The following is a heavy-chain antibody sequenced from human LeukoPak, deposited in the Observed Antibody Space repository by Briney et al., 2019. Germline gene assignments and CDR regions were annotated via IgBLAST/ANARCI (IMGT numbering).Heavy chain of an antibody. Sequence: GGSLRLSCAASGFTFSSYGMHWVRQAPGKGLEWVAFIRYDGSNKYYADSVKGRFTISRDNSKNTLYLQMNSLRAEDTAVYYCAKGSSGLWFGELSHFDYWGQGTLVTVSS. CDR1: GFTFSSYG. J-gene: IGHJ4*02. CDR2: IRYDGSNK. D-gene: IGHD3-10*01. CDR3: AKGSSGLWFGELSHFDY. V-gene: IGHV3-30*02.